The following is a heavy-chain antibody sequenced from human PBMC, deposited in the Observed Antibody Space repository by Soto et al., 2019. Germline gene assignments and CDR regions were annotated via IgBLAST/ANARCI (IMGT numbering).Heavy chain of an antibody. CDR2: ISYDGSNK. J-gene: IGHJ6*02. D-gene: IGHD2-2*01. Sequence: QVQLVESGGGVVQPGRSLRLSCAASGFTFSSYGMHWVRQAPGKGLEWVAVISYDGSNKYYADSVKGRFTISRDNSKNTLCLQMNSLRAEDTAVYYWAKDRRVYQLLSTVIGMDVGGQGTTVTVSS. V-gene: IGHV3-30*18. CDR1: GFTFSSYG. CDR3: AKDRRVYQLLSTVIGMDV.